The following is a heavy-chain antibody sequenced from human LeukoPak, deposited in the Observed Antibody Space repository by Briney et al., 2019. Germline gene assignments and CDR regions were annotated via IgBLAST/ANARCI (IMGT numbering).Heavy chain of an antibody. CDR2: IDPNSGGT. CDR1: GYTFTGYF. V-gene: IGHV1-2*02. CDR3: ARTGMGGYYSYYYMDV. Sequence: GASVKVSCKASGYTFTGYFLHWVRQAPGQGLEWMGWIDPNSGGTNYAQKFQGRVTMTRDTSISTAYMELSRLRSDDTAVYFCARTGMGGYYSYYYMDVWGKGTTVTVSS. J-gene: IGHJ6*03. D-gene: IGHD7-27*01.